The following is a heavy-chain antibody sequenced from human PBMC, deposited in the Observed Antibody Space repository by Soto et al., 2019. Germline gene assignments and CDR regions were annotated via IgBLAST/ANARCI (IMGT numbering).Heavy chain of an antibody. CDR3: AARRSGLYAMDV. Sequence: SVKVSCKASGFTFSTSAVQWVRQARGQRPEWMGWIVGGSGNTNYAQKSQERVIITRDMSTSTVYMELSSLRSDDTAVYFCAARRSGLYAMDVWGQGTTVTVSS. J-gene: IGHJ6*02. CDR2: IVGGSGNT. D-gene: IGHD1-26*01. CDR1: GFTFSTSA. V-gene: IGHV1-58*01.